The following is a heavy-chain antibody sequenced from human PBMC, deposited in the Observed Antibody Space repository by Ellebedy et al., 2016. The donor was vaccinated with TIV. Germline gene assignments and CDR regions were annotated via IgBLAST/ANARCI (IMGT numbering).Heavy chain of an antibody. J-gene: IGHJ6*03. D-gene: IGHD3-10*01. CDR2: LSYAGTPV. Sequence: PGGSLRLSCTASGFIFAEYYMTWIRQAQGKGLESISSLSYAGTPVYDADSVKGRFTISRDNAKSSVYLQMNSLRVEDTAVYYCARVQRRITMLRGVFYMDVWGRGTTVTVSS. CDR3: ARVQRRITMLRGVFYMDV. CDR1: GFIFAEYY. V-gene: IGHV3-11*01.